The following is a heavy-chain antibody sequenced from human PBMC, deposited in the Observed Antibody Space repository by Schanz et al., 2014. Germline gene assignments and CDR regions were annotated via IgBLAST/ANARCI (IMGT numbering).Heavy chain of an antibody. V-gene: IGHV1-18*01. CDR3: AKAEYDILTDSYSRLDP. CDR2: ISVYNHNK. J-gene: IGHJ5*02. CDR1: GYIFINSG. D-gene: IGHD3-9*01. Sequence: QIQLVQSGPEVKKPGATVKVSCKASGYIFINSGISWVRQAPGQGLEWMGWISVYNHNKEYDQKFQGRVTMTADTSTNTAYMELRSLRSDDTAVYYCAKAEYDILTDSYSRLDPWGHRTLVAVPS.